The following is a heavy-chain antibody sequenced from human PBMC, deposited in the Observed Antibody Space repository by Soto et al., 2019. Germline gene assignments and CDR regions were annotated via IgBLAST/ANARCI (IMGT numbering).Heavy chain of an antibody. V-gene: IGHV1-69*13. CDR1: GGTFSSYA. CDR3: ARARRIAVAGTIYYYGMDV. D-gene: IGHD6-19*01. J-gene: IGHJ6*02. Sequence: SVKVSCKASGGTFSSYAISWVRQAPGQGLEWKGGIIPIFGTANYAQKFQGRVTITADESTSTAYMELSSLRSEDTTVYYCARARRIAVAGTIYYYGMDVWGQGTTVTVSS. CDR2: IIPIFGTA.